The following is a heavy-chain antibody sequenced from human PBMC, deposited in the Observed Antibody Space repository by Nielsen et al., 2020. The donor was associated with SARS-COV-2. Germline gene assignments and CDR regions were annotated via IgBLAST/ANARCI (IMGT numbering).Heavy chain of an antibody. V-gene: IGHV3-21*01. CDR2: ISSSSSYI. CDR1: GFTFGSYS. Sequence: GESLKISCAASGFTFGSYSMNWVRQAPGKGLEWVSSISSSSSYIYYADSVKGRFTISRDNAKNSLYLQMDSLRAEDTAVYYCAGIAAAGLGDYYYGMDVWGQGTTVTVSS. D-gene: IGHD6-13*01. CDR3: AGIAAAGLGDYYYGMDV. J-gene: IGHJ6*02.